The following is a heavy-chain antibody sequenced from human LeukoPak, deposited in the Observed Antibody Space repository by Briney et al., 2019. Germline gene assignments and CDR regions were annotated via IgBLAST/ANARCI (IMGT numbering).Heavy chain of an antibody. Sequence: PGGSLRLSCAASGFTFSSYGMHWVRQAPGKGLEWVGRIKSKTDGGTTDYAEPVKGRFTISRDDSKNTLYLQMNSLKTEDTAVYYCTTTDGGNSGGWGQGTLVTVSS. CDR2: IKSKTDGGTT. V-gene: IGHV3-15*01. J-gene: IGHJ4*02. CDR1: GFTFSSYG. D-gene: IGHD4-23*01. CDR3: TTTDGGNSGG.